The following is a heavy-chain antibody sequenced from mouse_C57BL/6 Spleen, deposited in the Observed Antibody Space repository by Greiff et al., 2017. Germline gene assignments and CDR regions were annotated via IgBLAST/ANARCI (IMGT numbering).Heavy chain of an antibody. D-gene: IGHD2-1*01. Sequence: EVHLVESGEGLVKPGGSLKLSCAASGFTFSSYAMSWVRQTPEKRLEWVAYISSGGDYIYYADTVKGRFTISRDNARNTLYLQMSSLKSEDTAMYYCTRDRGYGNFDDWGQGTTLTVSS. CDR3: TRDRGYGNFDD. CDR1: GFTFSSYA. J-gene: IGHJ2*01. CDR2: ISSGGDYI. V-gene: IGHV5-9-1*02.